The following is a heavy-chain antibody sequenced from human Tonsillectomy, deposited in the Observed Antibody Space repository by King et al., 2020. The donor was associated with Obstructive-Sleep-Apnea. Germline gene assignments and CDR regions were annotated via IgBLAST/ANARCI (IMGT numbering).Heavy chain of an antibody. CDR3: AGRIAVAGTLDY. CDR2: IYYSGST. CDR1: GASINIYY. D-gene: IGHD6-19*01. V-gene: IGHV4-59*08. J-gene: IGHJ4*02. Sequence: VQLQESGPGLVKPSETLSLTCTVSGASINIYYWSWIRQPPGKGLEWIGYIYYSGSTNYNPSLKSRVTISVDTSKNQFSLNLSSVTAADTAVYYCAGRIAVAGTLDYWGQGTLVTVSP.